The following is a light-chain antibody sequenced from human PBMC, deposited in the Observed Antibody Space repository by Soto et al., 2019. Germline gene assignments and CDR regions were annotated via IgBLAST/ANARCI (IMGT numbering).Light chain of an antibody. V-gene: IGKV3-15*01. CDR1: ETVATN. CDR2: GAS. CDR3: QQYINWPLT. Sequence: EVVMTQSPATLSVSPGERATLSCRASETVATNLAWYQQKPGQAPRLLISGASTRAAGISDRFRGSGSGTEFTLTISSLRSEDSAIYYCQQYINWPLTFGGGTKVDIK. J-gene: IGKJ4*01.